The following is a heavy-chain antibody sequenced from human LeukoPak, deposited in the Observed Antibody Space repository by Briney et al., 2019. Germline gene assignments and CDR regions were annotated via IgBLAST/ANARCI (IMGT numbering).Heavy chain of an antibody. CDR1: GYTFTGYY. CDR2: INPNRGGT. CDR3: ARVQEAGSGDY. D-gene: IGHD6-19*01. J-gene: IGHJ4*02. Sequence: ASVKVSCKASGYTFTGYYMHWVRQAPGQGLEWMGWINPNRGGTNYAQKFQGRVTMTRDTSISTAYMELSRLRSDDTAVYYCARVQEAGSGDYWGQGTLVTVSS. V-gene: IGHV1-2*02.